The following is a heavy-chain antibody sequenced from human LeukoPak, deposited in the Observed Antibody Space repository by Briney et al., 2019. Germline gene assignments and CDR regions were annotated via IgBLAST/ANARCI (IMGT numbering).Heavy chain of an antibody. CDR2: ISGSGGST. J-gene: IGHJ4*02. V-gene: IGHV3-23*01. CDR1: GFTFSSYA. CDR3: AKGALGYCSGGSCYFDY. D-gene: IGHD2-15*01. Sequence: GGPLRLSCAASGFTFSSYAMSWVRQAPGKGLEWVSAISGSGGSTYYADSVKGRFTIARDNSKNTLYLQMNSLRAENTAVYHCAKGALGYCSGGSCYFDYWGQGILVTVSS.